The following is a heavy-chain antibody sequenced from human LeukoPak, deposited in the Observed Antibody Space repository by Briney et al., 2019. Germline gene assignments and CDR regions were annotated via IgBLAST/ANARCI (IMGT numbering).Heavy chain of an antibody. D-gene: IGHD3-9*01. V-gene: IGHV5-51*01. CDR2: IYPGDSNI. CDR1: GYSFTSYW. CDR3: ASSRYFDWFPDDYYYYGMDV. J-gene: IGHJ6*02. Sequence: GESLKISCKGSGYSFTSYWIGWVRQMPGKGLEWMGIIYPGDSNIKYSPSFQGQVTISADKSISTAYLQWSSLKASNTAMYYCASSRYFDWFPDDYYYYGMDVWGQGTTVTVSS.